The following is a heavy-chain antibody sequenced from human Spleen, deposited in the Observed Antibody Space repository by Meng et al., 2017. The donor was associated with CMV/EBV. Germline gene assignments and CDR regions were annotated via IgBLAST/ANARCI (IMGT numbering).Heavy chain of an antibody. CDR2: ISSSSSTI. J-gene: IGHJ6*02. V-gene: IGHV3-48*04. CDR3: ARDSPGYCSSTSCPGYYYYYYGMDV. D-gene: IGHD2-2*03. Sequence: GESLKISCAASGFTFSSYSMNWVRQAPGKGLEWVSYISSSSSTIYYADSVKGRFTISRDNAKNSLYLQMNSLRAEDTAVYYCARDSPGYCSSTSCPGYYYYYYGMDVWGQGTTVTVSS. CDR1: GFTFSSYS.